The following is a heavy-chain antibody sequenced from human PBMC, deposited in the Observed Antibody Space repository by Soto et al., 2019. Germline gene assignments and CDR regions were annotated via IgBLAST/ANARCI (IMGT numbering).Heavy chain of an antibody. V-gene: IGHV3-20*01. J-gene: IGHJ4*02. CDR2: INGNGGST. CDR1: GFTFDDYG. Sequence: EVQLVESGGGVVRPGGSLRLSCAASGFTFDDYGMSWVRQAPGKGLEWVTGINGNGGSTGYADSVKGRFTKSRDNAKNALYLQMNSLGAGGTALYDCARLYSSGWYGRGGYWGQGTLVTVSS. CDR3: ARLYSSGWYGRGGY. D-gene: IGHD6-19*01.